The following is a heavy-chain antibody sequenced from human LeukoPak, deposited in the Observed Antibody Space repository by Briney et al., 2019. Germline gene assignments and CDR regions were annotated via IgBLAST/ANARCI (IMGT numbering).Heavy chain of an antibody. V-gene: IGHV3-21*01. J-gene: IGHJ5*02. CDR2: ISSSSSYI. Sequence: GGSLRLSCAASGFTFSSYSMNWVRQAPGKGLEWVSSISSSSSYIYYADSVKGRLTISRDNAKNSLYLQMNSLRAEDTAVYYCAGDKLRYFDWLFSTPLFDPWGQGTLVTVSS. D-gene: IGHD3-9*01. CDR3: AGDKLRYFDWLFSTPLFDP. CDR1: GFTFSSYS.